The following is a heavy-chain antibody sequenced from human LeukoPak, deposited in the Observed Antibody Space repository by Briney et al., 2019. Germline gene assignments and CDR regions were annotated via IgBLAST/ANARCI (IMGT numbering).Heavy chain of an antibody. J-gene: IGHJ4*02. D-gene: IGHD6-6*01. CDR3: ALSSSIFFDY. CDR1: GFAFSSYA. CDR2: ISYDGSNK. Sequence: PGRSLRLSCAASGFAFSSYAMHWVRQAPGKGLEWVAVISYDGSNKYYADSVKGRFTISRDNSKNTLYLQMNSLRAEDTAVYYCALSSSIFFDYWGQGTLVTVSS. V-gene: IGHV3-30-3*01.